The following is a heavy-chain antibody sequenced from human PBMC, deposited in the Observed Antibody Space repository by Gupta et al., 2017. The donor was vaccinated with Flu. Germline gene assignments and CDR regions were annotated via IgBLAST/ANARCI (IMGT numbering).Heavy chain of an antibody. CDR2: ISGSGGNT. CDR1: GFTFSSYA. CDR3: AKDFEYATVTPGDAFDI. V-gene: IGHV3-23*01. D-gene: IGHD4-17*01. Sequence: EVQLLESGGGLVQPGGSLRLSCAASGFTFSSYAMSWVRQAPGKGLEWVSAISGSGGNTYYADSVKGRFTISRDNSKNTLYLQMNSLRAEDTAVYYCAKDFEYATVTPGDAFDIWGQGTMVTVSS. J-gene: IGHJ3*02.